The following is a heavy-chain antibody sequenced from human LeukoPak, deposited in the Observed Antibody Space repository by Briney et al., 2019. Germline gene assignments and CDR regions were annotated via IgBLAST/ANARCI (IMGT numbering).Heavy chain of an antibody. Sequence: SETLVLTCAVYGGSFSGYYWSWIRQPPGKGLEWIGEINHSGSTNYNPSLKSRVTISVDTSKNQFSLKLSSVTAADTAVYYCAYRYYYGMDVWGQGTTVTVSS. CDR3: AYRYYYGMDV. J-gene: IGHJ6*02. CDR2: INHSGST. CDR1: GGSFSGYY. D-gene: IGHD3-16*02. V-gene: IGHV4-34*01.